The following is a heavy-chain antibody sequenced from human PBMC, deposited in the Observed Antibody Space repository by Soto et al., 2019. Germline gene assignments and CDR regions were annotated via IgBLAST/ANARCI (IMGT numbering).Heavy chain of an antibody. V-gene: IGHV3-33*01. CDR3: ARDTRRCSGGRCYPTVPDY. CDR1: GFTFSSYG. J-gene: IGHJ4*02. D-gene: IGHD2-15*01. CDR2: IWYDGSNK. Sequence: GGSLRLSCASSGFTFSSYGMHLVRQAPGKGLEWVAVIWYDGSNKYYADSVKGRFTISRDNSKNTLYLQMNSLRAEDTAVYYCARDTRRCSGGRCYPTVPDYWGQGTLVTVSS.